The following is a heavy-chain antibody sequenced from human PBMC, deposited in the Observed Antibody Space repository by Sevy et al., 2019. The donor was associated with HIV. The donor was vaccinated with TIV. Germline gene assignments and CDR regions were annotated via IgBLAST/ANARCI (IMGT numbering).Heavy chain of an antibody. CDR2: IYYSGST. J-gene: IGHJ6*03. Sequence: SETLSLTCTVSGGSISSSSYYWGWIRQPPGKGLEWIGSIYYSGSTYYNPSLKSRVTISVDTSKNQFSLKLSSVTAADTAVYYCARRGNDFWSGFTYYYYMDVWGKGTTVTVSS. CDR3: ARRGNDFWSGFTYYYYMDV. V-gene: IGHV4-39*01. CDR1: GGSISSSSYY. D-gene: IGHD3-3*01.